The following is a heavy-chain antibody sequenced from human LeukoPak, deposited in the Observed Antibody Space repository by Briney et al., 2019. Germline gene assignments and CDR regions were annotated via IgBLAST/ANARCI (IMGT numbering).Heavy chain of an antibody. J-gene: IGHJ4*02. CDR1: GFTFSSYA. Sequence: PGGSLRLSCAASGFTFSSYAMHWVRQAPGKGLEYVSAISSNGGSTYYANSVKGRFTISRDNSKNTLYLQMGSLRAEDTAVYYCAKDTFRSGFSGYDPDYYFDYWGQGTLVTVSS. CDR2: ISSNGGST. CDR3: AKDTFRSGFSGYDPDYYFDY. V-gene: IGHV3-64*01. D-gene: IGHD5-12*01.